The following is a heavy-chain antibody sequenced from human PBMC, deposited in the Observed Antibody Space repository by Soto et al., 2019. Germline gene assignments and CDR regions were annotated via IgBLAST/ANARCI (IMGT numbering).Heavy chain of an antibody. CDR3: AREDIVVVPAAMPYYYYGMDV. D-gene: IGHD2-2*01. J-gene: IGHJ6*02. CDR2: XXXYNGKT. CDR1: GYTFTSYG. V-gene: IGHV1-18*01. Sequence: QVQLVQSGAEVKKPGASVKVSCKASGYTFTSYGISWVRQAXXXXXXXXXXXXXYNGKTNYAQKLQGRVTMTTDTSTSTAYMELRSLRSDDTAVYYCAREDIVVVPAAMPYYYYGMDVWGQGTTVTVSS.